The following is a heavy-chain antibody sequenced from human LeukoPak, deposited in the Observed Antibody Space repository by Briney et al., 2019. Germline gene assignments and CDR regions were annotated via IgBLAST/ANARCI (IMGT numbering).Heavy chain of an antibody. CDR1: GYSLSELA. Sequence: GASVKVSCKVSGYSLSELAMHWVRQAPGKGLEWMGGFEPEHGDTIYAQKFQGRVTITADKSTSTAYMELSSLRSEDTAVYYCARDPRGSYGYWLIDYWGQGTLVTVSS. V-gene: IGHV1-24*01. J-gene: IGHJ4*02. CDR2: FEPEHGDT. CDR3: ARDPRGSYGYWLIDY. D-gene: IGHD5-18*01.